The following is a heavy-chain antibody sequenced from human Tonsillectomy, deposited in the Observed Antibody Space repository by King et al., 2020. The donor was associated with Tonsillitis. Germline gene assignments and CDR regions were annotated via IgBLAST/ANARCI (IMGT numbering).Heavy chain of an antibody. D-gene: IGHD2-21*02. V-gene: IGHV3-23*04. Sequence: VQLVESGGGLVQPGGSLRLSCAASGFTFRTYAMSWVRQAPGKGLEWVSDISGSGGSTYHADSVKGRFTISRDNSKNTLYLQMNSLRAEDTAVYYCAKVRAAYCGGDCRDVFDIWGQGTMVTVSS. J-gene: IGHJ3*02. CDR2: ISGSGGST. CDR1: GFTFRTYA. CDR3: AKVRAAYCGGDCRDVFDI.